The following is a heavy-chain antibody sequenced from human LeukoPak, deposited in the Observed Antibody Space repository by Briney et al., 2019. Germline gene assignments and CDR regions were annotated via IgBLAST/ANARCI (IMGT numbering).Heavy chain of an antibody. J-gene: IGHJ6*03. D-gene: IGHD2-2*02. CDR2: IYYSGST. CDR1: GFTFSSYS. CDR3: ASTQLLYHYYYYMDV. Sequence: GSLRLSCAASGFTFSSYSMNWIRQPPGKGLEWIGSIYYSGSTYYNPSLKSRVTISVDTSKNQFSLKLSSVTAADTAVYYCASTQLLYHYYYYMDVWGKGTTVTVSS. V-gene: IGHV4-39*01.